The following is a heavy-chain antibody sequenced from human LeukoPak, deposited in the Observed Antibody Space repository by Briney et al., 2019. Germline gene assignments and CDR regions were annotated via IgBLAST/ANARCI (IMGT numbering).Heavy chain of an antibody. D-gene: IGHD2-15*01. V-gene: IGHV4-34*01. Sequence: SETLSLTCAVYGGSFSGYYWSWIRQPPGKGLEWIGEINHSGSTNYNPSLKSRVTISVDTSKDQFSLKLSSVTAADTAVYYCARGNIVVGVAAYPGYYYYLDVWGNGTTVTVSS. CDR2: INHSGST. CDR1: GGSFSGYY. J-gene: IGHJ6*03. CDR3: ARGNIVVGVAAYPGYYYYLDV.